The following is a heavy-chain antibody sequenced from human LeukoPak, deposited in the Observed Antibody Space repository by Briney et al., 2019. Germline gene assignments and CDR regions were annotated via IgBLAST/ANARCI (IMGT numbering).Heavy chain of an antibody. CDR2: ISSSSSYI. Sequence: GGSLRLSCATSGFTFSSYSMNWVRQAPGKGLEWVSSISSSSSYIYYADSVKGRFTISRDNAKNSLYLQMNSLRAEDTAVYYCAREDIVVVPAALDCWGQGTLVTVSS. J-gene: IGHJ4*02. CDR3: AREDIVVVPAALDC. CDR1: GFTFSSYS. V-gene: IGHV3-21*01. D-gene: IGHD2-2*01.